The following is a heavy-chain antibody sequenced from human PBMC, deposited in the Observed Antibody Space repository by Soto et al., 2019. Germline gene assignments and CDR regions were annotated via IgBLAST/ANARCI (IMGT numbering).Heavy chain of an antibody. CDR2: ISADGAGT. J-gene: IGHJ5*02. V-gene: IGHV3-23*01. CDR3: AKCVVLLTTSGGWCNWLDP. CDR1: EFTFSNYA. Sequence: EVQLLESGGGLVQPGGSLRLSCTASEFTFSNYAMSWVRQAPGKGLEWVSGISADGAGTYYAASVKGRFTISRDNSKNTLYVQMHRLRAEDTAVYYCAKCVVLLTTSGGWCNWLDPWGQGTLVTVSS. D-gene: IGHD2-21*02.